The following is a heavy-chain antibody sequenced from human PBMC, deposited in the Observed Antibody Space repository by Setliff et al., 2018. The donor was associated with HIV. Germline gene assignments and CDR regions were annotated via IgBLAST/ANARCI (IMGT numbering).Heavy chain of an antibody. V-gene: IGHV4-4*02. CDR3: ARPYYDSSDYSWVDAFDI. Sequence: SETLSLTCAASGGSIRSGNWWTWVRQSPGKGLEWIGEIYHSGSTNYSPSLKSRVTISLDKSKNQFSLKLSSVTAADTAVYYCARPYYDSSDYSWVDAFDIWGQGTMVTVS. D-gene: IGHD3-22*01. CDR2: IYHSGST. CDR1: GGSIRSGNW. J-gene: IGHJ3*02.